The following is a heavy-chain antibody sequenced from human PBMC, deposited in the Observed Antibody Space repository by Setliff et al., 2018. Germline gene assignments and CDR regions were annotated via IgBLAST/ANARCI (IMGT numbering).Heavy chain of an antibody. V-gene: IGHV3-7*01. CDR3: AREKMATNYYYYYMDV. CDR2: INQDGSEK. J-gene: IGHJ6*03. Sequence: LRLSCAASGFTFSSYWMSWVRQAPGKGLEWVANINQDGSEKYYVDSVKGRFTISRDNAKNSLYLQINSLRAEDTAVYYCAREKMATNYYYYYMDVWGKGTTVTVSS. CDR1: GFTFSSYW. D-gene: IGHD5-12*01.